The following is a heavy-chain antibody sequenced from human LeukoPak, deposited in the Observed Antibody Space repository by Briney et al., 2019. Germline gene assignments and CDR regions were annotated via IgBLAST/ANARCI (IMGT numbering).Heavy chain of an antibody. CDR2: IYPGDSDT. Sequence: GAPLKISCKGSGYRFTSYWIGWGRRLPGKGLEGMGIIYPGDSDTRYSPSFQGQVTISADKSTSAAYLQWSSLKASDTAMYYCARLPSGYSGYAHFDYWGQGTLVTVSS. D-gene: IGHD5-12*01. CDR1: GYRFTSYW. CDR3: ARLPSGYSGYAHFDY. J-gene: IGHJ4*02. V-gene: IGHV5-51*01.